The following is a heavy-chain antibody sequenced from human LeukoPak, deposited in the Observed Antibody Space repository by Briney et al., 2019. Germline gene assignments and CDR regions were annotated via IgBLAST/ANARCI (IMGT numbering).Heavy chain of an antibody. CDR2: IYYSGST. J-gene: IGHJ4*02. CDR3: ARGYYDSSGYYEAY. D-gene: IGHD3-22*01. CDR1: GGSISSYY. Sequence: PLETLSLTCTVSGGSISSYYWSWIRQPPGKGLEWIGYIYYSGSTNYNPSLKSRVTISVDTSKNQFSLKLSSVTAADTAVYYCARGYYDSSGYYEAYWGQGTLVTVSS. V-gene: IGHV4-59*01.